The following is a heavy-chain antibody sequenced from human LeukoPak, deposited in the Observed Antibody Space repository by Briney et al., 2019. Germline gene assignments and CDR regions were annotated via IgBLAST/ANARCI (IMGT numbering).Heavy chain of an antibody. D-gene: IGHD3-3*01. Sequence: PSETLSLTCTVSGGSFSSALYYWAWIRQTPEQQLEWIGSVSHDGITKYSPSLGGRVSLSADTSKNAFFMEVHSVTAADSAIYYCARHTIFSSFINCSPFDPWGQGTLVTVSS. J-gene: IGHJ5*02. CDR1: GGSFSSALYY. V-gene: IGHV4-39*01. CDR3: ARHTIFSSFINCSPFDP. CDR2: VSHDGIT.